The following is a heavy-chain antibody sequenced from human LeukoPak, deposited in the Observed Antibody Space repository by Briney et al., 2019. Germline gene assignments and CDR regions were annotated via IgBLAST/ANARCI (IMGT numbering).Heavy chain of an antibody. D-gene: IGHD2-8*02. Sequence: GGSLRLSCAASGFTFDDYAMHWVRQAPGKGLEWVSGISWNSGSTGYADSVKGRFTISRDNAKNSLYLQMNSLRAEDTALYYCAKGELVGSDYFDYWGQGTLVTVSS. J-gene: IGHJ4*02. CDR2: ISWNSGST. CDR3: AKGELVGSDYFDY. V-gene: IGHV3-9*01. CDR1: GFTFDDYA.